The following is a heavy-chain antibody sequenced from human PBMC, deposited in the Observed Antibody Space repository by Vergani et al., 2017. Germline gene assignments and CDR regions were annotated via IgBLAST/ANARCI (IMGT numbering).Heavy chain of an antibody. J-gene: IGHJ4*02. CDR3: TTGYYYGSGSVD. CDR2: IKSKTDGGPT. D-gene: IGHD3-10*01. Sequence: EVQLVESGGGLVKPGGSLRLSCAASGFTFSYAWMNWVRQAPGKGLEWVGRIKSKTDGGPTDYAAPVKGRFTISREESKNTLYLQMNSLKTEDTAVYFCTTGYYYGSGSVDWGQGTLVTVSA. V-gene: IGHV3-15*01. CDR1: GFTFSYAW.